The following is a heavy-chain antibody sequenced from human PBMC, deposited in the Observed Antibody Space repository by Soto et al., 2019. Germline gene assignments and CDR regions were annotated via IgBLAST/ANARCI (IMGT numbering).Heavy chain of an antibody. J-gene: IGHJ5*02. CDR3: ARGEDLGNWFDP. CDR2: IYYSGTT. V-gene: IGHV4-61*01. CDR1: AGSVSSGNDY. Sequence: SETLSLTCTVSAGSVSSGNDYWSWIRQPPGKGLEWIGYIYYSGTTNYNPSLKSRVTISVDTSKNQFSLKLSSVTAADTAVYYCARGEDLGNWFDPWGQGALVTVSS.